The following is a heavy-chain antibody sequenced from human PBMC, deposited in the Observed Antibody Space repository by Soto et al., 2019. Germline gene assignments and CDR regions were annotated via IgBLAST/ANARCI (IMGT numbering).Heavy chain of an antibody. Sequence: EVQLVETGGGLIQPGGSLRLSCAASGFTVDNNYMSWVRQAPGKGLEWVSIIYPGYSTYYADSVKGRFTISRDNSKNTLYLQMNSLRAEDTAVYYRARAGTSSSWNYFNYWGQGTLVTVSS. CDR3: ARAGTSSSWNYFNY. CDR1: GFTVDNNY. J-gene: IGHJ4*02. CDR2: IYPGYST. V-gene: IGHV3-53*02. D-gene: IGHD6-13*01.